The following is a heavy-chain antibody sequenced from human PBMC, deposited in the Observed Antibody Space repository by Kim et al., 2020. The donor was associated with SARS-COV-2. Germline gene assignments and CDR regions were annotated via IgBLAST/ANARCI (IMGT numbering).Heavy chain of an antibody. CDR1: GFTFSSYG. J-gene: IGHJ2*01. Sequence: GGSLRLSCAASGFTFSSYGMHWVRQAPGKGLEWVAVISYDGSNKYYADSVKGRFTISRDNSKNTLYLQMNSLRAEDTAVYYCAKGLQWQLRFGYFDLWGRGTLVTVSS. V-gene: IGHV3-30*18. D-gene: IGHD1-26*01. CDR3: AKGLQWQLRFGYFDL. CDR2: ISYDGSNK.